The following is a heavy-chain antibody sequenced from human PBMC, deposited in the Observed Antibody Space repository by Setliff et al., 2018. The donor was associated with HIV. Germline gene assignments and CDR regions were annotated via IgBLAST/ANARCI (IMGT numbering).Heavy chain of an antibody. V-gene: IGHV4-59*12. D-gene: IGHD5-18*01. J-gene: IGHJ4*02. CDR2: IYYSGST. CDR3: ARDESQVEVHRGYSYGSFDY. CDR1: GDSISSYF. Sequence: SETLSLTCTVSGDSISSYFWSWIRQPPGKGLEWIGYIYYSGSTSYNPSLKSRVTISLDSSKNQFSLTLTSVTAADTAVYYCARDESQVEVHRGYSYGSFDYWGQGTLVTVSS.